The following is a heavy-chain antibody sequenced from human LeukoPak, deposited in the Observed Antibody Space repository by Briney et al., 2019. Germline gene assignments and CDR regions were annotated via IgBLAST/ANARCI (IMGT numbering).Heavy chain of an antibody. D-gene: IGHD3-10*01. V-gene: IGHV1-2*02. CDR3: AREADYYGSGGEENWFDP. CDR1: RYTFTGYY. Sequence: ASVKVSCKASRYTFTGYYMHWVRQAPGQGLEWMGWINPNSGGTNYAQKFQGRVTMTRDTSISTAYMELSRLRSDDTAVYYCAREADYYGSGGEENWFDPWGQGTLVTVSS. CDR2: INPNSGGT. J-gene: IGHJ5*02.